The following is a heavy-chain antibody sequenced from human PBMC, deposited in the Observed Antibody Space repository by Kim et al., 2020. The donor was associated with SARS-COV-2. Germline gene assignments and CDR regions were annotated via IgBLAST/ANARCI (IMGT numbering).Heavy chain of an antibody. CDR1: GFTFGDYA. Sequence: GGSLRLSCTASGFTFGDYAMSWFRRAPGKGLEWVGFIRSKAYGGTTEYAASVKGRFTISRDDSKSIAYLQMNSLKTEDTAVYYCTRDLDLWFGGVISPPFDSWGQGTLVTVSS. V-gene: IGHV3-49*03. CDR3: TRDLDLWFGGVISPPFDS. J-gene: IGHJ4*02. D-gene: IGHD3-10*01. CDR2: IRSKAYGGTT.